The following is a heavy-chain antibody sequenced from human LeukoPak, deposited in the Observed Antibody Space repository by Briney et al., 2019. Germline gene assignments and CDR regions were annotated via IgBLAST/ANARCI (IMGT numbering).Heavy chain of an antibody. J-gene: IGHJ4*02. CDR1: GFTFKYYD. CDR2: LSDSSAGP. CDR3: AKGLYPDYDILTGFYH. Sequence: GGSLRLSCVGSGFTFKYYDMSWVSKAPAKGLEWVSSLSDSSAGPFYADSVKGRFTISRGDSKNTLYLQMNSLRAEDTAIYYCAKGLYPDYDILTGFYHWGQGTLVTVSS. V-gene: IGHV3-23*01. D-gene: IGHD3-9*01.